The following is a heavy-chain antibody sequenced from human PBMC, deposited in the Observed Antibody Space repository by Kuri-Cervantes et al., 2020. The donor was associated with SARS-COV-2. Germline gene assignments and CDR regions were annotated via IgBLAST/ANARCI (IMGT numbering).Heavy chain of an antibody. Sequence: ASVKVSCKASGYTFTGYYMHWVRQAPGQGLEWMGWINPNSGGTTYAQKFQGWVTMTRDTSISTVYMELSRLRSDDTAVYYCARSTPFRRLAVISQGGAFDIWGQGTMVTVSS. CDR3: ARSTPFRRLAVISQGGAFDI. V-gene: IGHV1-2*04. D-gene: IGHD3-22*01. CDR2: INPNSGGT. J-gene: IGHJ3*02. CDR1: GYTFTGYY.